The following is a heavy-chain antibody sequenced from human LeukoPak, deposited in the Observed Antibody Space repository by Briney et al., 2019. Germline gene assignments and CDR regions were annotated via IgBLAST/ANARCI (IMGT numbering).Heavy chain of an antibody. CDR3: AKAYGSGRSFFDY. CDR1: GFTFSSYG. CDR2: VSGVGYST. J-gene: IGHJ4*02. V-gene: IGHV3-23*01. Sequence: PGGSLRLSCAASGFTFSSYGMNWVRQAPGEGLEWVAAVSGVGYSTYYADSVKGRFTISRDNSKNTLYLQMNSLRAEDTALYYCAKAYGSGRSFFDYWGQGTLVTVSS. D-gene: IGHD3-10*01.